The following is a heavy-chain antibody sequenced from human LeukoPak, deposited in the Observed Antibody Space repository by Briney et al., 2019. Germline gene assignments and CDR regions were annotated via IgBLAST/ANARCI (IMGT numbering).Heavy chain of an antibody. J-gene: IGHJ4*02. CDR3: ARWELLDGYFDY. CDR2: INHSGST. CDR1: GGSFSGYY. D-gene: IGHD1-26*01. Sequence: SETLSLTCAVYGGSFSGYYWSWIRQPPGKGLEWIGEINHSGSTNYNPSLKSRVTISVDTSKNQFSLKLSSVTAADTAVYYCARWELLDGYFDYWGQGTVVTVSS. V-gene: IGHV4-34*01.